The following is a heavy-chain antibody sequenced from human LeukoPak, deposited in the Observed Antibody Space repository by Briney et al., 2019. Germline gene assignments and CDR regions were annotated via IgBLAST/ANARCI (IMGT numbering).Heavy chain of an antibody. D-gene: IGHD2-2*02. CDR2: IGTVGDT. CDR3: AKTLGFCSSSSCYRDYYMDV. V-gene: IGHV3-13*01. CDR1: GFTFSSSD. Sequence: GGSLRLSCAASGFTFSSSDMHWVRQVIGKGLEWVSAIGTVGDTYYSDSVKGRFTISRDNSKNRLFLQMNGLRVEDRAVYYCAKTLGFCSSSSCYRDYYMDVWGKGTTVTISS. J-gene: IGHJ6*03.